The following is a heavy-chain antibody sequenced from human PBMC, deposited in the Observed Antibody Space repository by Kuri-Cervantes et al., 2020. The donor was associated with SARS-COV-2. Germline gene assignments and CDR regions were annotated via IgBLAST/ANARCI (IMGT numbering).Heavy chain of an antibody. V-gene: IGHV3-30-3*01. J-gene: IGHJ6*03. CDR2: ISYDGSNK. CDR1: GFTFSSYA. Sequence: GESLKISCAASGFTFSSYAMHRVRQAPGKGLEWVAVISYDGSNKYYADSVKGRFTISRDNSKNTLYLQMNSLRAEDTAVYYCARAAFYYYYYYMDVWGKGTTVTVSS. CDR3: ARAAFYYYYYYMDV.